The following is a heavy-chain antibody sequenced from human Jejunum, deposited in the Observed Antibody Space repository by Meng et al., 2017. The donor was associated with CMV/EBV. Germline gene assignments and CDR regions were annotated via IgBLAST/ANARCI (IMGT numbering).Heavy chain of an antibody. J-gene: IGHJ4*02. V-gene: IGHV3-74*01. CDR3: VRDLISGVVPLGY. CDR1: GFSFSDYG. Sequence: SGFSFSDYGIHWARQVPGKGLVWFSRISTDGSTTNYADSVKGRFTISRDNAKNTLYLQMNNLRVDDTAIYYCVRDLISGVVPLGYWGQGTVVTVSS. CDR2: ISTDGSTT. D-gene: IGHD3-3*01.